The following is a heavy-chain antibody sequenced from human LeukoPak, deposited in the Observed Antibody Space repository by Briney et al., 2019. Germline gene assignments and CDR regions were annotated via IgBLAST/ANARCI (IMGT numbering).Heavy chain of an antibody. CDR1: GFTFSTYW. CDR3: ARGGVASLDY. V-gene: IGHV3-74*01. J-gene: IGHJ4*02. D-gene: IGHD3-3*01. Sequence: GGSLRLSCAASGFTFSTYWMHWVRQVPGKGLLWVSRINDVSGSTYADSVKGRFTISRDNAKNMLYQQMNSLRAEDTAVYYCARGGVASLDYWGQGTLVTVSS. CDR2: INDVSGS.